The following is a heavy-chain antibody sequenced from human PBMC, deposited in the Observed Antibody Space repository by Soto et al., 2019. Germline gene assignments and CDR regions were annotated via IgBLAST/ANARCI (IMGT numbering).Heavy chain of an antibody. V-gene: IGHV5-51*01. CDR2: VYPGDSET. J-gene: IGHJ5*02. Sequence: EVQLVQSGAEVKKPGESLKISCKGSGYSFTSYWVAWVRQMPGKGLEWMGIVYPGDSETRYSSSFQGQFTISADKSISTGYLQWSSLKASDTAMYYCARYSISPYYWFDPWGQGTLVTVSS. CDR1: GYSFTSYW. D-gene: IGHD6-6*01. CDR3: ARYSISPYYWFDP.